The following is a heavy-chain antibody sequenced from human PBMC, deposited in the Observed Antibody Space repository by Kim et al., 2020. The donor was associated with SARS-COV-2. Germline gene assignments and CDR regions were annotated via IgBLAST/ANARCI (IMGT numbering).Heavy chain of an antibody. V-gene: IGHV4-34*01. CDR3: ARGGGYSYGALDY. D-gene: IGHD5-18*01. J-gene: IGHJ4*02. Sequence: HNPNLKSQVTISVDPSKNQFARKLSSVTAADTAVYYCARGGGYSYGALDYWGQGTLVTVSS.